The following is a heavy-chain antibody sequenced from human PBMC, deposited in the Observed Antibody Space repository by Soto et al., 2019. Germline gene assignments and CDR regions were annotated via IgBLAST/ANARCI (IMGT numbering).Heavy chain of an antibody. D-gene: IGHD3-10*01. Sequence: SETLSLSCTVSGGSINSGGFYWSWIRQHPGKGLEWIGYIYYSGSTYYNPSLKSRVIISVDTSKNQFSLRLRSVTAPDTAVYYCARPGIRFGNKMDVWGQGTTVTVSS. CDR2: IYYSGST. V-gene: IGHV4-31*03. J-gene: IGHJ6*02. CDR3: ARPGIRFGNKMDV. CDR1: GGSINSGGFY.